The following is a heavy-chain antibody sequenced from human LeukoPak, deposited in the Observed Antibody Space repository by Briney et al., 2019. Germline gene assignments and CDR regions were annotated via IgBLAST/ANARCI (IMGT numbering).Heavy chain of an antibody. CDR2: ISSSGTTK. CDR1: GFTFSSYE. D-gene: IGHD1-14*01. Sequence: GGTLRHSCAASGFTFSSYEMNWVRQARGQGLEWFSYISSSGTTKDYADSVKGRFTISRDNAKNSLYLQMNSLRAEDTGVYYCTRDGKGGSRVGYYFDYWGQGTLVTVSS. J-gene: IGHJ4*02. V-gene: IGHV3-48*03. CDR3: TRDGKGGSRVGYYFDY.